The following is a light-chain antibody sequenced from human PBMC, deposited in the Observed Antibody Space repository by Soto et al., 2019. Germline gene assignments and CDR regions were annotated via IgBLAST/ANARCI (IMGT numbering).Light chain of an antibody. J-gene: IGKJ5*01. Sequence: AIRMTQSPSSLSASTGDSVTITCRASQGISSYLAWYQQKPGKAPKLLIYAASTLQSGVPSRFSGSGSGTEFTLTISSLRPEDFATYYCQQLNSYAITFGQGTRLEI. CDR1: QGISSY. V-gene: IGKV1-8*01. CDR3: QQLNSYAIT. CDR2: AAS.